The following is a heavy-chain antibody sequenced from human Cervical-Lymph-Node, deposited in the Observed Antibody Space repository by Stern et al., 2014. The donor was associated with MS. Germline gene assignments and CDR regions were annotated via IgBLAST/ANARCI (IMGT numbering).Heavy chain of an antibody. Sequence: VQLVASGAEVKKPGASVKVSCKASGDTFSKNAVNWVRQAPGQRLEWMGWINADNGNTKYSQKFQGRVSITRDTSATTVYVELSSLTSEDTAVYYCASSSSRSSPGTFGSWGQGTLVTVS. D-gene: IGHD6-6*01. J-gene: IGHJ4*02. V-gene: IGHV1-3*01. CDR3: ASSSSRSSPGTFGS. CDR2: INADNGNT. CDR1: GDTFSKNA.